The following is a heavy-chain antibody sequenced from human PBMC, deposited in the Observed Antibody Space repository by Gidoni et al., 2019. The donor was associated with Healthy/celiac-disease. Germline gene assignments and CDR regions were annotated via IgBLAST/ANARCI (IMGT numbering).Heavy chain of an antibody. CDR2: IYYSGST. D-gene: IGHD3-22*01. CDR3: AREGSGYYSQMVGFDY. Sequence: QLQLQESGPGLVKPSETLSLTCTVSGGSISSSSYYWGWIRQPPGKGLAWIGSIYYSGSTYYNPSLKSRVTISVDTSKNQFSLKLSSVTAADTAVYYCAREGSGYYSQMVGFDYWGQGTLVTVSS. CDR1: GGSISSSSYY. V-gene: IGHV4-39*07. J-gene: IGHJ4*02.